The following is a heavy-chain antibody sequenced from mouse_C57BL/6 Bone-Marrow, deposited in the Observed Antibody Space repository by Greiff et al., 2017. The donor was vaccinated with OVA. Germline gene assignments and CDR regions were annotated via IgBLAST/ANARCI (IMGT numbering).Heavy chain of an antibody. CDR3: AMGYDYDGAWFAY. Sequence: VQLQQPGAELVKPGASVKVSCKASGYTFTSYWMHWVKQRPGQGLEWIGRIHPSDSDTNYNQKFKGKATLTVDKSSSTAYMQLSSLTSEDSAVYYCAMGYDYDGAWFAYWGQGTLVTVSA. D-gene: IGHD2-4*01. CDR2: IHPSDSDT. V-gene: IGHV1-74*01. CDR1: GYTFTSYW. J-gene: IGHJ3*01.